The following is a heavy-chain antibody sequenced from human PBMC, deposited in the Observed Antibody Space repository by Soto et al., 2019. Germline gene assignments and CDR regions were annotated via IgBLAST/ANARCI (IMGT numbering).Heavy chain of an antibody. CDR3: ARGAYDILTGPARYWFDP. J-gene: IGHJ5*02. V-gene: IGHV4-59*01. CDR1: GGSISSYY. CDR2: IYYSGST. D-gene: IGHD3-9*01. Sequence: TSETLSLTCTVSGGSISSYYWSWIRQPPGKGLEWIGYIYYSGSTNYNPSLKSRVTISVDTSKNQFSLKLSSVTAADTAVYYCARGAYDILTGPARYWFDPWGQGTLVTVSS.